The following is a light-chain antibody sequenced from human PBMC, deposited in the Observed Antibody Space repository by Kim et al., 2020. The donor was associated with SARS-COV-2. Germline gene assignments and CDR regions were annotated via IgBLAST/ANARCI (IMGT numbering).Light chain of an antibody. CDR1: QSVRSGY. V-gene: IGKV3-20*01. J-gene: IGKJ5*01. CDR2: DAS. Sequence: SPGERATLSWRASQSVRSGYLAWYQQKPGQAPRLLIYDASSRATGIPDRFSGSGSGTDFTLTISRLEPEDFAVYYCQQYTGSPITFGQGTRLEIK. CDR3: QQYTGSPIT.